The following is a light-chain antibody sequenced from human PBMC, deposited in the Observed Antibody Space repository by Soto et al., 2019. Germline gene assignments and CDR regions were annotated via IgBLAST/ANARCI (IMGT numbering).Light chain of an antibody. J-gene: IGKJ5*01. CDR1: ESVLRN. Sequence: EIVMTQSPATLSVSPGERVTLSCGASESVLRNLAWYQQKPGQSPRLLIYAASTRAAGIPARFSGSGSGTDFTLTISSLQSEDFAVYYCQQYNRWPAITFGQGTRLEIQ. CDR2: AAS. CDR3: QQYNRWPAIT. V-gene: IGKV3-15*01.